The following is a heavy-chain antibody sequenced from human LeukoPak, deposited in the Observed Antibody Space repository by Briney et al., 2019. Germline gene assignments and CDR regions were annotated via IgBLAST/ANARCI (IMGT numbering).Heavy chain of an antibody. D-gene: IGHD3-10*01. J-gene: IGHJ4*02. Sequence: PGGSLRLSCAASGFTFDDYAMHWVRQAPGKGLEWVSGISWNSGSIGYADSVKGRFTISRDNAKNSLYLQMNSLRAEDTALYYCARDGGSGSYYNALDYWGQGTLVTVSS. CDR2: ISWNSGSI. CDR3: ARDGGSGSYYNALDY. CDR1: GFTFDDYA. V-gene: IGHV3-9*01.